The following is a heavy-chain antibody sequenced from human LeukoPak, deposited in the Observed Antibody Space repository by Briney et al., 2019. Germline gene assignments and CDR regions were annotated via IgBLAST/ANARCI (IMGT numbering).Heavy chain of an antibody. J-gene: IGHJ5*02. D-gene: IGHD6-13*01. V-gene: IGHV3-7*01. CDR1: GFTLSSYW. CDR3: ARPPIAAGQYNWFDP. Sequence: GGSLRLSCAASGFTLSSYWMSWVRQAPGKGLEWVANIKQDGSEKYYVDSVKGRFTISRDNAKNSLYLQMNSLSAEDTAVYYCARPPIAAGQYNWFDPWGQGTLVTVSS. CDR2: IKQDGSEK.